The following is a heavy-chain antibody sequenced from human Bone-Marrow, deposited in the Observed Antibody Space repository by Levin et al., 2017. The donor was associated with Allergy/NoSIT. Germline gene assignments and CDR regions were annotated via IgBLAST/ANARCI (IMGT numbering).Heavy chain of an antibody. CDR3: ARDLSAAGTVSNWYFDR. Sequence: SQTLSLTCTVSGGSISSYYWSWIRQPAGKGLEWIGRIYTSGSTNYNPSLKSRVTMSVDTSKNQFSLKLSSVTAADTAVYYCARDLSAAGTVSNWYFDRWGRGTLVTVSS. J-gene: IGHJ2*01. CDR1: GGSISSYY. D-gene: IGHD6-13*01. CDR2: IYTSGST. V-gene: IGHV4-4*07.